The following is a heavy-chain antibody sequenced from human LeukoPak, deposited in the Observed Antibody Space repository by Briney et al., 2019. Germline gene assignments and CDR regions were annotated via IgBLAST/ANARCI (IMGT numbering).Heavy chain of an antibody. V-gene: IGHV1-69*05. Sequence: SVKVSCKASGGTFSSYAISWVRQAPGQGLEWMGGIIPIFGTANYAQKFQGRVTVTRDTSTSTVYMELSSLSSEDTAVYYCAREDPHTYNFDFWGPGTLVTVSS. CDR3: AREDPHTYNFDF. J-gene: IGHJ4*02. D-gene: IGHD1-1*01. CDR2: IIPIFGTA. CDR1: GGTFSSYA.